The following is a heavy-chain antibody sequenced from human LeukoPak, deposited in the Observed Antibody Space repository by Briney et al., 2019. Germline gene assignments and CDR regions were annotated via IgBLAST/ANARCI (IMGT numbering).Heavy chain of an antibody. J-gene: IGHJ4*02. CDR1: GFTFSNYG. V-gene: IGHV3-30*03. Sequence: GGSLRLSYAASGFTFSNYGMHWVRQAPGKGLEWVAVISYDGSNKYYADSVKGRFTISRDNSKNTLYLQMNSLRAEDTAVYYCAGYYFDYWGQGTLVTVSS. CDR2: ISYDGSNK. CDR3: AGYYFDY.